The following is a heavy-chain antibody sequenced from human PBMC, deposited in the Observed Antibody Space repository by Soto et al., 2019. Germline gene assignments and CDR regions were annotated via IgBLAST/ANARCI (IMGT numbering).Heavy chain of an antibody. Sequence: GGSLRLSCAASGFTFSSYAMSWVRQAPGKGLEWVSAISGSGGSTYYADSVKGRFTISRDNSKNTLYLQMNSLRAEDTAVYYCAKVLPPSLTGELRRGHHGYFDLWGRGTLVTVSS. V-gene: IGHV3-23*01. CDR3: AKVLPPSLTGELRRGHHGYFDL. CDR1: GFTFSSYA. CDR2: ISGSGGST. D-gene: IGHD7-27*01. J-gene: IGHJ2*01.